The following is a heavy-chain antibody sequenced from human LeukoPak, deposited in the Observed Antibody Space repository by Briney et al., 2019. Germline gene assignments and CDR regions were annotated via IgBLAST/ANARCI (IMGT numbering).Heavy chain of an antibody. V-gene: IGHV3-23*01. CDR1: GFTFSDYW. D-gene: IGHD3-3*01. J-gene: IGHJ4*02. CDR2: IRDSGNGT. Sequence: GGSLRLSCVASGFTFSDYWMSWVRQAPGKGLECVSSIRDSGNGTDYADSVKGRFTVSRDNSKNTLYLHMNTLSAEDTAVYYCAKWAYYDFWSGHYKSHFDSWGQGTLVTVSP. CDR3: AKWAYYDFWSGHYKSHFDS.